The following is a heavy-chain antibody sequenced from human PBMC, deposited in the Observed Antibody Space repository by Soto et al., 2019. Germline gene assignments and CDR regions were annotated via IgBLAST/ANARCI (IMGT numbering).Heavy chain of an antibody. CDR3: ARGRKSETYYYDSSGPNDAFDI. J-gene: IGHJ3*02. CDR1: GYTFTSYD. V-gene: IGHV1-8*01. Sequence: QVPLVQSGAEVKQPGASVKVSCKASGYTFTSYDINWVRQATGQGLEWMGWMNPNSGNTGYAQKFQGRVTMTRNTSISTAYMELSSLRSEDTAVYYCARGRKSETYYYDSSGPNDAFDIWGQGTMVTVSS. D-gene: IGHD3-22*01. CDR2: MNPNSGNT.